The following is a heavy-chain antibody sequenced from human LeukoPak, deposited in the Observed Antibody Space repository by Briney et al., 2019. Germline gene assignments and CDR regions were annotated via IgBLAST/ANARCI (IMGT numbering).Heavy chain of an antibody. Sequence: ASVTVSCKASGYTFTGYYMHWVRQAPGQGLEWMGWINPNSGGTNYAQKFRGRVTMTSYTSITTAYMELSRLRSDDTAVYYCATTRRYYYDTSGPDAFDIWGQGTMVTVSS. V-gene: IGHV1-2*02. CDR2: INPNSGGT. CDR3: ATTRRYYYDTSGPDAFDI. D-gene: IGHD3-22*01. CDR1: GYTFTGYY. J-gene: IGHJ3*02.